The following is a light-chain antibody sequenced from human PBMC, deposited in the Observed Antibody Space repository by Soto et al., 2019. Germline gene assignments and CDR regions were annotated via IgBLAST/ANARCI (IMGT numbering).Light chain of an antibody. J-gene: IGKJ1*01. CDR2: GAS. CDR1: QSVSSN. CDR3: QQYNNWPRT. V-gene: IGKV3-15*01. Sequence: EIVMTQSPATMSVSPGETATLSCRASQSVSSNLAWYQQKRGQAPRLLFSGASTRATGIPARFSGSGSGTQFTLTISGLQSEDFAVYYCQQYNNWPRTFGQGTKVEIK.